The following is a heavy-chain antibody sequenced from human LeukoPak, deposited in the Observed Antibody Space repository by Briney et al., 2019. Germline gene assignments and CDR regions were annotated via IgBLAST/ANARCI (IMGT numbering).Heavy chain of an antibody. CDR1: GGSFSGYY. J-gene: IGHJ5*02. D-gene: IGHD2-15*01. CDR3: ARGLREVFRRFCSGGSCYEVLFDP. Sequence: PETLSLTCAVYGGSFSGYYWSWIRQPPGKGLEWIGEINHYGSTNYNPSLKSRVTISVDTSKNQFSLKLSSVTAADTAVYYCARGLREVFRRFCSGGSCYEVLFDPWGQGILVTVSS. CDR2: INHYGST. V-gene: IGHV4-34*01.